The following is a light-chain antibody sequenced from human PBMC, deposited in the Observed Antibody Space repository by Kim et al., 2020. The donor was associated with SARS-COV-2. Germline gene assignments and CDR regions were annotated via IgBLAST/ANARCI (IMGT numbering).Light chain of an antibody. J-gene: IGKJ4*01. CDR2: GAS. V-gene: IGKV3-15*01. CDR3: QQYNTGFGSA. Sequence: EIVMTQSPATLSVSPGERATLSCRASQSVSSNLAWYQQKPGQAPRLLIYGASTRATGIPARFSGSGSGTEFTLTISSLQSEDFAVYYCQQYNTGFGSAFGGGTRVDIK. CDR1: QSVSSN.